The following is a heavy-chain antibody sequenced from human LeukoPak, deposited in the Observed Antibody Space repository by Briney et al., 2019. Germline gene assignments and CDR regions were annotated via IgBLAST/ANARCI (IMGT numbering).Heavy chain of an antibody. D-gene: IGHD2/OR15-2a*01. CDR1: GGSISSSSYY. Sequence: SETLSLTCTVSGGSISSSSYYRGWIRQPPGKGLEWIGSIYYSGSTYYNPSLKSRVTISVDTSKNQFSLKLSSVTAADTAVYYCARHPFQYPFDHWGQGTVVSVSS. V-gene: IGHV4-39*01. CDR3: ARHPFQYPFDH. J-gene: IGHJ5*02. CDR2: IYYSGST.